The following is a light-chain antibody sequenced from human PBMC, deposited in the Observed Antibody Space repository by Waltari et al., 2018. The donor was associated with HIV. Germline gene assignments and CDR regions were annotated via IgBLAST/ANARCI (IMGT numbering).Light chain of an antibody. V-gene: IGKV1-33*01. CDR1: RDISNY. CDR3: QQYDNLPRT. CDR2: DAS. Sequence: DIQMTQSPSSLSASVGDRVTITCQASRDISNYLNWYQQKAGKAPKLLIYDASNLQTGVPPRFSGSGSGTDFVFTINSLQPEDVATYYCQQYDNLPRTFGQGTRLEIE. J-gene: IGKJ5*01.